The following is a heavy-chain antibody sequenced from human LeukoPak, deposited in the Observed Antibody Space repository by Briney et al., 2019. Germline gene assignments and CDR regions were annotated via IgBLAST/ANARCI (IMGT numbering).Heavy chain of an antibody. CDR1: GFTVISNY. CDR2: MYNGGTT. J-gene: IGHJ6*03. V-gene: IGHV3-53*01. CDR3: AKENYYYCYMDV. Sequence: PGGSLRLSCAVSGFTVISNYMNWVRQAPGKGLEWVSVMYNGGTTYYADSVKGRFTISRDNSKNTLYLQMNSLRAEDTAVYYCAKENYYYCYMDVWGKGTTVTVSS.